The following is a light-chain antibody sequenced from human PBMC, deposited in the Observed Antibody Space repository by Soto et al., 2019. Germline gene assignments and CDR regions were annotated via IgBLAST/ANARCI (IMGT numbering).Light chain of an antibody. J-gene: IGKJ3*01. CDR3: QQGFT. CDR2: DAS. CDR1: QDISNY. Sequence: DIQMTPSPSSLSASVGDRVTITCQASQDISNYLNWYQQKPGKAPKLLIYDASNLETGVPSRFSGSGSGTDFTFTISSLQPEDIATYYCQQGFTVGPGTKLDIK. V-gene: IGKV1-33*01.